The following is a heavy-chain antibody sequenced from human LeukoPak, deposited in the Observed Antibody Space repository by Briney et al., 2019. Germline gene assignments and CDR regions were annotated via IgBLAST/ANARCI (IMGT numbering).Heavy chain of an antibody. Sequence: PGGSLRLSCAASGFTFSSYAMSWVRQAPGKGLEWVSAISGSGGSTYYADSVKGRFTISRDNSKNTPYLQMNSLRAEDTAVYYCAKVRYSSSWYNDYWGQGTLVTVSS. CDR3: AKVRYSSSWYNDY. V-gene: IGHV3-23*01. CDR1: GFTFSSYA. CDR2: ISGSGGST. D-gene: IGHD6-13*01. J-gene: IGHJ4*02.